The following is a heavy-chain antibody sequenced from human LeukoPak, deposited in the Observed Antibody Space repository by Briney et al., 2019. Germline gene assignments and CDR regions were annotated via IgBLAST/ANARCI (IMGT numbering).Heavy chain of an antibody. CDR1: GGSISSSSYY. Sequence: PSETLSLTCTVSGGSISSSSYYWGWIRQPPGKGLEWIRSIYYGGSTYYNPSLKSRVTISIHTSMNHFSLKLSSVTAADTAVYFCARVITGGYYYYMDVWGKGTTVTVSS. J-gene: IGHJ6*03. CDR3: ARVITGGYYYYMDV. V-gene: IGHV4-39*07. CDR2: IYYGGST. D-gene: IGHD7-27*01.